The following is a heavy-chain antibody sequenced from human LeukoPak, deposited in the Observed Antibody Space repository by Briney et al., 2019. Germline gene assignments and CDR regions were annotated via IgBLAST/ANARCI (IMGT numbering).Heavy chain of an antibody. CDR2: IYYSGST. CDR1: GGSISSSSYY. Sequence: SETLSLTCTVSGGSISSSSYYWGWIRQPPGKGLEWIGSIYYSGSTYYNPSLKSRVTISVDTSKNQFSLKLSSVTAADTAVYYCARRKGAICSSTSCSYAFDIWGQGTMVTVSS. J-gene: IGHJ3*02. D-gene: IGHD2-2*01. V-gene: IGHV4-39*01. CDR3: ARRKGAICSSTSCSYAFDI.